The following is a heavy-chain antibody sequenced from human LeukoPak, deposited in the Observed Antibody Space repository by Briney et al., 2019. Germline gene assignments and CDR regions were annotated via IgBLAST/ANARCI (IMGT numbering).Heavy chain of an antibody. CDR3: AKQSWGSTYYFDY. J-gene: IGHJ4*02. CDR2: ISYDGSNK. Sequence: GGSLRLSCAASGFTFSNYGMHWVRQAPGKGLEWVAVISYDGSNKYYADSVKGRFTISRDNSKNTLYLQMNSLRAEDTAVYYCAKQSWGSTYYFDYWGQGTLVTVSS. D-gene: IGHD7-27*01. V-gene: IGHV3-30*18. CDR1: GFTFSNYG.